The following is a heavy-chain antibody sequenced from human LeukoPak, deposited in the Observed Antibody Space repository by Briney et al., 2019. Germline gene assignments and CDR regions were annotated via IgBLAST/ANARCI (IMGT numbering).Heavy chain of an antibody. CDR2: IKEDGSEK. J-gene: IGHJ3*02. V-gene: IGHV3-7*01. Sequence: PGGSLRLSCAASGFTFSNYWMSWVRQAPGKGLEWVANIKEDGSEKYYVDSVKGRFTISRDNAKNSLYLQMNSLRAEDTAVYYCAREPSRRTALGAFDIWGQGQWSPSLQ. D-gene: IGHD1-14*01. CDR3: AREPSRRTALGAFDI. CDR1: GFTFSNYW.